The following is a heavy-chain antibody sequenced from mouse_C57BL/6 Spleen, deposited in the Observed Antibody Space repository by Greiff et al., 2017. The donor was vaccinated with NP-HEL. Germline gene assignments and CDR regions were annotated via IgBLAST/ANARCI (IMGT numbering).Heavy chain of an antibody. Sequence: VQLQQSGAELARPGASVKLSCKASGYTFTSYGISWVKQRTGQGLEWIGEIYPRSGNTYYNEKFKGKATLTADKSSSTAYMELRSLTSEDSAVYFCARRGIVREFAYWGQGTLVTVSA. CDR1: GYTFTSYG. CDR3: ARRGIVREFAY. D-gene: IGHD2-5*01. J-gene: IGHJ3*01. V-gene: IGHV1-81*01. CDR2: IYPRSGNT.